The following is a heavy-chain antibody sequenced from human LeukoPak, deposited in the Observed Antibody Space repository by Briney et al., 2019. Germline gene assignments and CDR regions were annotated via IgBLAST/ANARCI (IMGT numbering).Heavy chain of an antibody. CDR2: ISGSGGGT. CDR1: GFTFSSYT. J-gene: IGHJ6*02. Sequence: GGSLRLSCAASGFTFSSYTMNWVRQAPGKGLEWVSAISGSGGGTYYADSVKGRFTISRDKSRNTLYLQMNSLRAEDTAVYYCARDLSSGWDWNYGMDVWGQGTTVTVSS. V-gene: IGHV3-23*01. CDR3: ARDLSSGWDWNYGMDV. D-gene: IGHD6-19*01.